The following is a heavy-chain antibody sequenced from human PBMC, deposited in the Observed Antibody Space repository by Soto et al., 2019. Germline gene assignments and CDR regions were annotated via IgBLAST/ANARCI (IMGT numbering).Heavy chain of an antibody. CDR1: EFTVSSNY. J-gene: IGHJ4*02. CDR2: IYSGGST. Sequence: HPGGSLRLSCAASEFTVSSNYMSWVRQAPGKGLEWVSVIYSGGSTYYADSVKGRFTISRDNSKNTLSLQMNSLRAEDTAVYYCAKGPYYDILTGYYYDYWGQGTLVTVSS. D-gene: IGHD3-9*01. V-gene: IGHV3-53*01. CDR3: AKGPYYDILTGYYYDY.